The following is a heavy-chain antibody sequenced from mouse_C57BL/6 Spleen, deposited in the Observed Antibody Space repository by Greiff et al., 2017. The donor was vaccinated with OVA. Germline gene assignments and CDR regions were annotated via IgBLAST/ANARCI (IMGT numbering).Heavy chain of an antibody. D-gene: IGHD2-5*01. CDR2: ISDGGSYT. Sequence: EVMLVESGGGLVKPGGSLKLSCAASGFTFSSYAMSWVRQTPEKRLEWVATISDGGSYTYYPDNVKGRFTISRETAKTNLYLQMSHLKSVDTALYYCARAGASNSLYSFDSWGPGTTLTVSS. CDR1: GFTFSSYA. CDR3: ARAGASNSLYSFDS. V-gene: IGHV5-4*03. J-gene: IGHJ2*01.